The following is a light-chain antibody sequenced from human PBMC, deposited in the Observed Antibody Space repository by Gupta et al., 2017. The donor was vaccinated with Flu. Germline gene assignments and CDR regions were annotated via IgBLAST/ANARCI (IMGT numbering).Light chain of an antibody. Sequence: VMTQSPATLSVSPGQSATLSCRARQSVGDNLAWYQKKPGQAPRLLTYGASTRATGIPARFRGSGSGTDFTLTISSLQSDDVAIYYCQQYDDWPPWTFGQGTRVEIK. CDR2: GAS. V-gene: IGKV3-15*01. CDR3: QQYDDWPPWT. J-gene: IGKJ1*01. CDR1: QSVGDN.